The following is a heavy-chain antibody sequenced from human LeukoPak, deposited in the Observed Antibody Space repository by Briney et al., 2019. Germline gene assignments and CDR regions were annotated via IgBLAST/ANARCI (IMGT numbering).Heavy chain of an antibody. CDR1: GFTFSSYS. CDR3: ARDPDIVVVPAAMYYYYGMDV. D-gene: IGHD2-2*01. J-gene: IGHJ6*02. V-gene: IGHV3-21*01. CDR2: ISSSGSYI. Sequence: GGSLRLSCAASGFTFSSYSMNWVRQAPGKGLEWVSSISSSGSYIYYADSVKGRFTISRDNAKNSLYLQMNSLRAEDTAVYYCARDPDIVVVPAAMYYYYGMDVWGQGTTVTVSS.